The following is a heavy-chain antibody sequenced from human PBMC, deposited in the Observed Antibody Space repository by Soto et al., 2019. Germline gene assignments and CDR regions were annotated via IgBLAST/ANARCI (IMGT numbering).Heavy chain of an antibody. CDR1: GFTFSSYG. J-gene: IGHJ6*02. CDR2: IWNDGSNK. V-gene: IGHV3-33*01. D-gene: IGHD2-15*01. CDR3: ASEYCSGGSCYYYGMDV. Sequence: QVRLVESGGGVVQPGRSLRLSCAASGFTFSSYGMHWVRQAPGKGLEWVAVIWNDGSNKYYADSVKGRFTISRDNSKNTLYMQMNSLRAEDTAVYYCASEYCSGGSCYYYGMDVWGQGTTVTVSS.